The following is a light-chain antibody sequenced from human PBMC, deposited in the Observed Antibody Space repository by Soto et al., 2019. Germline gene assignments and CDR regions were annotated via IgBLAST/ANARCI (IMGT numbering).Light chain of an antibody. CDR1: SSDVGGYNY. J-gene: IGLJ1*01. CDR3: SSYTSSSTFYV. Sequence: QSVLTQPASVSGSPGQSITISCTGTSSDVGGYNYVSWYQQHPGKAPKLMIYDVSNRPSGVSNRFSGSKSGNTASLTISGLQAEDEADYYCSSYTSSSTFYVCGTGTKVNVL. CDR2: DVS. V-gene: IGLV2-14*01.